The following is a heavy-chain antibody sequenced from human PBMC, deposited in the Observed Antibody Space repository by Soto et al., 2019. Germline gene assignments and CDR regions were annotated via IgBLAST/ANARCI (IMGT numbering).Heavy chain of an antibody. CDR3: GRAHSSGWFSYFDF. V-gene: IGHV6-1*01. D-gene: IGHD6-19*01. CDR1: GFIISTDSAA. J-gene: IGHJ4*02. CDR2: TYYRSGWSR. Sequence: SQTLSLTCDISGFIISTDSAAWNWIRQSPSRGLEWLGRTYYRSGWSREYAVSVRGRITINPDTSKNHFSLQWNFVTPEDTALYYCGRAHSSGWFSYFDFWGQGTLVTVSS.